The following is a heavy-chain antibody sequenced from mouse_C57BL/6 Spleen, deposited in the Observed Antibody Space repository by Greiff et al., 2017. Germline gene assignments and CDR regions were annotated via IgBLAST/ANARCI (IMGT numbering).Heavy chain of an antibody. CDR2: IYPGDGDT. CDR1: GYAFSSYW. V-gene: IGHV1-80*01. J-gene: IGHJ4*01. Sequence: QVQLQQSGAELVKPGASVKISCKASGYAFSSYWMNWVKQRPGKGLEWIGQIYPGDGDTNYNGKFKGKATLTADKSSSTAYMQVRSLTSEDSAVYFCAYYYGSDYAMDYWGQGTSVTVSS. CDR3: AYYYGSDYAMDY. D-gene: IGHD1-1*01.